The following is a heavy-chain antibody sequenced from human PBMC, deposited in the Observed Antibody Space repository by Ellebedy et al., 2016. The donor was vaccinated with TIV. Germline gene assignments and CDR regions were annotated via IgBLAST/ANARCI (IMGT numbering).Heavy chain of an antibody. CDR1: GGTFSTYA. CDR2: IIPMINLP. Sequence: SVKVSXKASGGTFSTYAITWVRQAPGQGLEWMGRIIPMINLPKSAQKFQGRVTITAHKSTSTAYLELSSLRSEDTAVYYCARHLYSSSWYDDSWGQGTLVTVSS. D-gene: IGHD6-19*01. CDR3: ARHLYSSSWYDDS. V-gene: IGHV1-69*10. J-gene: IGHJ5*01.